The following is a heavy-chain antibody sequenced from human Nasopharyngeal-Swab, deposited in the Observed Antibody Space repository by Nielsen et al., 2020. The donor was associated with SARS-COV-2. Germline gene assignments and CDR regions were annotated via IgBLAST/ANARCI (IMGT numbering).Heavy chain of an antibody. CDR2: IYYSGST. V-gene: IGHV4-39*07. Sequence: WIRQPSGKGLEWIGSIYYSGSTYYNPSLKSRVTISVDTSKNQFSLKLSSVTAADTAVYYCARDRRDGYNYYYYYYMDVWGKGTTVTVSS. J-gene: IGHJ6*03. CDR3: ARDRRDGYNYYYYYYMDV. D-gene: IGHD5-24*01.